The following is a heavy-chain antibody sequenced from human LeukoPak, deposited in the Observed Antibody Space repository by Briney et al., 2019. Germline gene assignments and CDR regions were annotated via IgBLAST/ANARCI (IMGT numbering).Heavy chain of an antibody. CDR3: ASGSDYYDSSGYYPDFDY. J-gene: IGHJ4*02. CDR2: IIPIFGTA. D-gene: IGHD3-22*01. V-gene: IGHV1-69*05. Sequence: ASVKVSCKASGGTFSSYAISWVRQAPGQGLEWMGGIIPIFGTANYAQKFQGRVTIITDESTSTAYMELSSLRSEDTAVYYCASGSDYYDSSGYYPDFDYWGQGTLVTVSS. CDR1: GGTFSSYA.